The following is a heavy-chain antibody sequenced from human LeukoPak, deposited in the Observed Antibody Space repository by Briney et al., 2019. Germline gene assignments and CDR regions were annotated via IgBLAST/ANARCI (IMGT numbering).Heavy chain of an antibody. D-gene: IGHD3-9*01. J-gene: IGHJ4*02. Sequence: GGSLRLSCAASGFTFTNYAMSWVRQAPGKGLEWVSGISGGGGSTYYADSVKGRFTISKDNSKNTLYLQMNSLRAEDTAVYYCARRLLTGYYTYDYWGQGTLVTVSS. CDR1: GFTFTNYA. CDR2: ISGGGGST. V-gene: IGHV3-23*01. CDR3: ARRLLTGYYTYDY.